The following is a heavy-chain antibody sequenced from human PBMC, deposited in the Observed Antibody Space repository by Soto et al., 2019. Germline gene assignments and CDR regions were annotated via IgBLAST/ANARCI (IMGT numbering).Heavy chain of an antibody. V-gene: IGHV3-73*01. CDR1: GFTFSGSA. D-gene: IGHD3-3*01. Sequence: PGGSLRLSCAASGFTFSGSAIHWVRQASRKGLDWVGRIRSKNNNYATAYAASVKGRFTISRDDLKNTAFLQMDSLKTEDTAIYYCTTAKINTIFYYGHFNHYWGRGTLVTVSS. CDR2: IRSKNNNYAT. CDR3: TTAKINTIFYYGHFNHY. J-gene: IGHJ4*02.